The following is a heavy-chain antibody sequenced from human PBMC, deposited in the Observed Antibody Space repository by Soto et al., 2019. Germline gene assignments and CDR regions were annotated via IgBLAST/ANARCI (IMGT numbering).Heavy chain of an antibody. CDR3: ARVPTRALDY. J-gene: IGHJ4*02. Sequence: EVQLVDSGGGLVQPGGSLRLSCAASGFTFSSYTMNWVRQAPGRGLEWISYISSSSMTIYYADSVKGRFTLTRANAQNSLYLQMTSLRADDTAVYYCARVPTRALDYWGQGTLVTVSS. D-gene: IGHD1-26*01. CDR1: GFTFSSYT. V-gene: IGHV3-48*04. CDR2: ISSSSMTI.